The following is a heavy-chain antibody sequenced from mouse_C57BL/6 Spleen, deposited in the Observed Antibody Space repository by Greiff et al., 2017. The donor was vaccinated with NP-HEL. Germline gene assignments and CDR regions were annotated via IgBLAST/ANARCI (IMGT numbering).Heavy chain of an antibody. CDR2: IHPSDSDT. Sequence: QVQLQQPGAELVTPGASVKVSCKASGYTFTSYWMHWVKQRPGQGLEWIGRIHPSDSDTNYNQKFKGKATLTVDKSSSTAYMQLSSRTSEDSAVDYCAILDGYYVGFDYWGQGTTLTVSS. CDR1: GYTFTSYW. J-gene: IGHJ2*01. V-gene: IGHV1-74*01. D-gene: IGHD2-3*01. CDR3: AILDGYYVGFDY.